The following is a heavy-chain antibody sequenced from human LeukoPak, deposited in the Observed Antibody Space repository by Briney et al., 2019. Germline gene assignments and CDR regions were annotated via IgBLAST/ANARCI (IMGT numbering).Heavy chain of an antibody. J-gene: IGHJ5*02. Sequence: KPSEILSLTCPVSGGSISSSSYYWGWIRQPPGKGLEWIGSIYYSGSTYYNPSLKSRVTISVDTSKNQFSLKLSSVTAADTAVYYCAREGDYDFWSGSSWFDPWGQGTLVTVSS. CDR1: GGSISSSSYY. CDR3: AREGDYDFWSGSSWFDP. CDR2: IYYSGST. D-gene: IGHD3-3*01. V-gene: IGHV4-39*02.